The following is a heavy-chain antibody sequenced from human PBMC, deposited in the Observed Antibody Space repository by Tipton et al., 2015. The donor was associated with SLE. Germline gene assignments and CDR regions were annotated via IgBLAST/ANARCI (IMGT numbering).Heavy chain of an antibody. Sequence: SLRLSCSASGFTFSSYAMHWVRQAPGKGLEYVSAISSNGGSTYYADSVKGRFTISRDNAKNSLYLQMNSLRAEDTAVYYCARIPEDVNYYYYYYMDVWGKGTTVTVSS. CDR3: ARIPEDVNYYYYYYMDV. J-gene: IGHJ6*03. D-gene: IGHD2-2*02. CDR1: GFTFSSYA. CDR2: ISSNGGST. V-gene: IGHV3-64*04.